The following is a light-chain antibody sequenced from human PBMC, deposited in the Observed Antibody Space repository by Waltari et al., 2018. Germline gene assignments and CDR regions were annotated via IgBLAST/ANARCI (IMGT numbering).Light chain of an antibody. CDR2: EVT. Sequence: QPALTQPASVSGSPGQSITISCTGTSNDVGNSKHVCWYQQHPGKAPKLIISEVTERPYGFSDRFSGSTSGNTASLTISGLQAEDEADYYCLSYTSSITFVFGGGTKLSVL. CDR3: LSYTSSITFV. J-gene: IGLJ2*01. CDR1: SNDVGNSKH. V-gene: IGLV2-23*02.